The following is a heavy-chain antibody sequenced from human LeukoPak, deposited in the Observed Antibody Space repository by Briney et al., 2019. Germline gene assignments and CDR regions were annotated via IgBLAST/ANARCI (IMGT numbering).Heavy chain of an antibody. CDR2: IDGSGGST. CDR3: AKDHGDSAYYPVDY. J-gene: IGHJ4*02. CDR1: GFTFSSYA. Sequence: GGSLRLSCAASGFTFSSYAMSWVRQAPGKGLEWVSTIDGSGGSTYYADSVKSRFTISRDSSKNTLYLQRNSLRAEDTAIYYCAKDHGDSAYYPVDYWGQGTLVTVSS. V-gene: IGHV3-23*01. D-gene: IGHD3-22*01.